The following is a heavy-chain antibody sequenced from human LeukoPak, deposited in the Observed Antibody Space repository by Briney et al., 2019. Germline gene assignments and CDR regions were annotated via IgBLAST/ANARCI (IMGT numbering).Heavy chain of an antibody. D-gene: IGHD6-25*01. CDR2: IYSGGGT. J-gene: IGHJ4*02. Sequence: GGSLRLSCAASGFIVSNNYMSWVRQVPGKGLQWVSLIYSGGGTRNADSVKGRFTISRDNSENTLYLQMDSLRAEDTAVYYCATRSVAAPKWGQGTLVTVSS. CDR3: ATRSVAAPK. CDR1: GFIVSNNY. V-gene: IGHV3-66*01.